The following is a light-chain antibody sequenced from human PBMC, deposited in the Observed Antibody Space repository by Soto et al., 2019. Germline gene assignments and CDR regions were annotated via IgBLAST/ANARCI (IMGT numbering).Light chain of an antibody. V-gene: IGLV2-11*01. J-gene: IGLJ1*01. CDR2: DVS. CDR3: CSYAGSSFV. Sequence: QSALTQPRSVSGSPGQSVTISCTGTSSDVGGYNYVSWYQQHPGKAPKLMIYDVSKRPSGVPDRFSGSKSGNTASLTISGLQAEDKADYYCCSYAGSSFVFGTGTKVTVL. CDR1: SSDVGGYNY.